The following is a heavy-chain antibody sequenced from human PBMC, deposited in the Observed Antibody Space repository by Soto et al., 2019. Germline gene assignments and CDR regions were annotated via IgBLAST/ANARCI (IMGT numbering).Heavy chain of an antibody. CDR3: AREVLAVAGYYYYGMDV. Sequence: SQTLSLTCAISGDSVSSNSAAWNWIGQSPSRGLEWLGRTYYRSKWYNDYAVSVKSRITINPDTSKNQFSLQLNSVTPEDTAVYHCAREVLAVAGYYYYGMDVWGQGTTVTVSS. V-gene: IGHV6-1*01. CDR2: TYYRSKWYN. D-gene: IGHD6-19*01. CDR1: GDSVSSNSAA. J-gene: IGHJ6*02.